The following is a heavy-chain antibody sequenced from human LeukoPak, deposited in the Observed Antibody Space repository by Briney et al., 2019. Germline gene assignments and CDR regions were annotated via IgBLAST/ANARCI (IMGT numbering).Heavy chain of an antibody. CDR2: IRYDGSNK. V-gene: IGHV3-30*02. D-gene: IGHD6-13*01. CDR1: GFTFSSYG. J-gene: IGHJ4*02. CDR3: LGIAAAGLSP. Sequence: GGSLRLSCAASGFTFSSYGMHWVRQAPGKGLEWVAFIRYDGSNKYYADSVKGRFTISRDNSKNTLYLQMNSLRAEDTAVYYCLGIAAAGLSPGGQGTLVTVSS.